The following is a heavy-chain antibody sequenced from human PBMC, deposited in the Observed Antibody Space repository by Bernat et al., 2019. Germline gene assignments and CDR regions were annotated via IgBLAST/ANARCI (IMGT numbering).Heavy chain of an antibody. V-gene: IGHV1-2*02. D-gene: IGHD4-17*01. J-gene: IGHJ4*02. CDR3: AREELYGDYGY. Sequence: QVQLVQSGAEVKKPGASVKVSCKASGYTFTGYNMHWVRKAPGQGLEWMGWINPNSGGTNYAQKFQGRVTMTSDTSISTAYMEVSRLRSDASAVYYCAREELYGDYGYWGQGTLVTVSS. CDR1: GYTFTGYN. CDR2: INPNSGGT.